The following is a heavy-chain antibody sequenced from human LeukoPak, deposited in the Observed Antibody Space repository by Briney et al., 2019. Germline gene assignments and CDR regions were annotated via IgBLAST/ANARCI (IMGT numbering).Heavy chain of an antibody. CDR1: GYSISSGYY. J-gene: IGHJ5*02. Sequence: PSETLSLTCAVSGYSISSGYYWGWIRQPPGKGLEWIGSIYHSGSTYYNPSLKSRVTISVDTSKNQFSLKLSSVTAADTAVYYCARDNGCSSTSCYWGNWFDPWGQGTLVTVSS. V-gene: IGHV4-38-2*02. CDR2: IYHSGST. D-gene: IGHD2-2*01. CDR3: ARDNGCSSTSCYWGNWFDP.